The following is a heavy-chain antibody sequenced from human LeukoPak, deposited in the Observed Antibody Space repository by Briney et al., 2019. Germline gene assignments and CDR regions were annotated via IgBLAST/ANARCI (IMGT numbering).Heavy chain of an antibody. J-gene: IGHJ3*02. CDR2: INPNSGGT. V-gene: IGHV1-2*02. Sequence: ASVKVSCKASGYTFTGYYMHWERQAPGQGLEWMGCINPNSGGTNYAQKFQGRVTMTRDTSISTAYMELSRLRSDDTAVYYCAREVQGIAVAGRWGNAFDIRGQGTMVTVSS. D-gene: IGHD6-19*01. CDR3: AREVQGIAVAGRWGNAFDI. CDR1: GYTFTGYY.